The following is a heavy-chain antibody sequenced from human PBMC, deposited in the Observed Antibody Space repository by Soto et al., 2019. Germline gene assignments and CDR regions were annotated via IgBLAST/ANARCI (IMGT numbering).Heavy chain of an antibody. D-gene: IGHD6-13*01. J-gene: IGHJ4*02. V-gene: IGHV4-34*01. CDR1: GGSFSGYY. CDR2: INHSGST. Sequence: SETLSLTCAVYGGSFSGYYWSWIRQPPGKGLEWIGEINHSGSTNYNPSLKSRVTISVDTSKNQFSLKLSSVTAADTAVYYCARASVYPIAAAGPVYFDYWGQGTLVTVSS. CDR3: ARASVYPIAAAGPVYFDY.